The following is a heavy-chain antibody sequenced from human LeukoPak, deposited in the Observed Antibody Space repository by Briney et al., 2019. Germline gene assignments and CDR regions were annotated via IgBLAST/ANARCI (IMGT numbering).Heavy chain of an antibody. CDR1: GYSFTSYW. Sequence: GGSLKISCKGSGYSFTSYWIGWVRRMPGKGVEGMGIIYPGDCDTRYSPSFQGEVTISADKSISTPYLHWSSLKASDTAMYYCARPEDVLMVYAKYWGQGTLVTVSS. J-gene: IGHJ4*02. V-gene: IGHV5-51*01. D-gene: IGHD2-8*01. CDR3: ARPEDVLMVYAKY. CDR2: IYPGDCDT.